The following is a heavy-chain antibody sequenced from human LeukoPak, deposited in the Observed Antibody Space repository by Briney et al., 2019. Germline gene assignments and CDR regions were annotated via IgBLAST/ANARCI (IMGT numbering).Heavy chain of an antibody. D-gene: IGHD3-10*01. CDR3: ARSRPLRGVTVDY. Sequence: GGSLRLSCAASGFTLSSYSMNWVRQAPGKGLEWVSFISDSATTIYYVDSVKGRFTISRDNAKNSLYLQMNSLRDEDTAVYYCARSRPLRGVTVDYWGQGTLVTVSS. CDR1: GFTLSSYS. V-gene: IGHV3-48*02. J-gene: IGHJ4*02. CDR2: ISDSATTI.